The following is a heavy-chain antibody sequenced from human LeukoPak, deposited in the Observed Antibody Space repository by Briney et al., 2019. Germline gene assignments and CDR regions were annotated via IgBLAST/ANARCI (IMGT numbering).Heavy chain of an antibody. CDR3: ASVGYCSGGSCYDDFDY. CDR1: GGSVSSGSYY. CDR2: IYYSGST. Sequence: SETLSLTCTVSGGSVSSGSYYWSWIRQPPGKGLEWIGYIYYSGSTNYNPSLKSRVTISVDTSKNQFSLKLSSVTAADTAVYYCASVGYCSGGSCYDDFDYWGQGTLSPSPQ. D-gene: IGHD2-15*01. V-gene: IGHV4-61*01. J-gene: IGHJ4*02.